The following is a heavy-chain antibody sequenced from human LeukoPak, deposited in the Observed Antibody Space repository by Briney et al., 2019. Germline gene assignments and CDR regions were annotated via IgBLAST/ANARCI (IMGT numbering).Heavy chain of an antibody. CDR3: ARGPTSDFWSGYWLPDY. Sequence: GGSLRFSCAASGFTFSSYGMHWVGQAQGKGLEGVAVLWYDGSNKYYADSVKGRFTISRDNSKNTLYLQMNSLRAEDTAVYYCARGPTSDFWSGYWLPDYWGQGTLVTVSS. CDR1: GFTFSSYG. CDR2: LWYDGSNK. V-gene: IGHV3-33*01. D-gene: IGHD3-3*01. J-gene: IGHJ4*02.